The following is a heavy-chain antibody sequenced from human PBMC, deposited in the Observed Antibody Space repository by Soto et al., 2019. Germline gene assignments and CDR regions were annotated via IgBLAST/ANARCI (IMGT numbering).Heavy chain of an antibody. CDR1: GFTVSSNY. Sequence: EVQLVESGGGLVQPGGSLRLSCAASGFTVSSNYMSWVRQAPGKGLEWVSVIYSGGSTYYADSVKGRFTISRDNSKNTLYLQRNSLRAEDTAVYYCARDHSSGWYAFDYWGQGTLVTVSS. J-gene: IGHJ4*02. CDR2: IYSGGST. CDR3: ARDHSSGWYAFDY. V-gene: IGHV3-66*01. D-gene: IGHD6-19*01.